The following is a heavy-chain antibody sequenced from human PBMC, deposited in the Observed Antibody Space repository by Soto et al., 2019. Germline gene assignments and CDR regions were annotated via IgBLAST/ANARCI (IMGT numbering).Heavy chain of an antibody. CDR3: ARDWGLYYYGSGSLLGYYYGMDV. V-gene: IGHV4-31*03. CDR1: GGSISSGGYY. D-gene: IGHD3-10*01. J-gene: IGHJ6*02. Sequence: QVQLQESGPGLVKPSQTLSLTCTVSGGSISSGGYYWSWIRQHPGKGLEWIGYIYYSGSTYYNPSLKSRVTISVDTSKNQFSLKLSSVTAADTAVYYCARDWGLYYYGSGSLLGYYYGMDVWGQGTTVTVSS. CDR2: IYYSGST.